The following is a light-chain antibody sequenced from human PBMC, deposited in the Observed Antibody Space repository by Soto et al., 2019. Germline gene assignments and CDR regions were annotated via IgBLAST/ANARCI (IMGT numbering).Light chain of an antibody. CDR2: GAS. V-gene: IGKV3-15*01. CDR3: KQYNDWPHT. CDR1: QSVSSN. Sequence: EIVMTQSPATLSVSPGERATLSCRASQSVSSNLAWYQQKPGQAPRLLIYGASTRATGGPAGFSGSGSGTEFTLTISSLQSEDFAVYYCKQYNDWPHTFGQGTKLEIK. J-gene: IGKJ2*01.